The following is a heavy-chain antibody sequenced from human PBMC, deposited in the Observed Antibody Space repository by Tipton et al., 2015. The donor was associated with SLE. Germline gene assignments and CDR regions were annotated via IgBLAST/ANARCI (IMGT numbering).Heavy chain of an antibody. Sequence: SLRLSCAASGFTVSSNYMSWVRQAPGKGLEWVSVIYSGGSTYYADSVRGRFTISRDNSKNSLDLQMNSLRAEDTAVYYCASLGIGSSWSYYYYYYMDVWGKGTTVTVSS. J-gene: IGHJ6*03. CDR2: IYSGGST. CDR3: ASLGIGSSWSYYYYYYMDV. CDR1: GFTVSSNY. V-gene: IGHV3-53*01. D-gene: IGHD6-13*01.